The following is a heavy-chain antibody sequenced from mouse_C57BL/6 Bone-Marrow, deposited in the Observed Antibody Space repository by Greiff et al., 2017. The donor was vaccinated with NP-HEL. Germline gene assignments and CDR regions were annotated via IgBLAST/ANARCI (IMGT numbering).Heavy chain of an antibody. J-gene: IGHJ3*01. Sequence: VQLQESGPGLVQPSQSLSITCTVSGFSLTSYGVHWVRQSPGQGLEWLGVIWSGGSTDYNAAFIPRLSISKDNSKSHVFFKMNSLQAEDTAIYYCARKGDYSNSFAYWGQGTLVTVSA. V-gene: IGHV2-2*01. CDR3: ARKGDYSNSFAY. CDR1: GFSLTSYG. CDR2: IWSGGST. D-gene: IGHD2-5*01.